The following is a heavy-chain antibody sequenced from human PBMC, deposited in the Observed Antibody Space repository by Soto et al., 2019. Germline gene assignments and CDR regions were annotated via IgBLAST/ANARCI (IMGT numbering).Heavy chain of an antibody. Sequence: QVQLVESGGGVVQPGRSLRLSCAASGFTFSSYVMHWVRQAPGKGLEWVAVISYDGNNKYYADSVKGRFTISRDNYKNTLYLHMNSLRAEDTAVYSCARAGCDGGRCYTLVGLRYGMDVWGQGTTVTVSS. CDR2: ISYDGNNK. CDR3: ARAGCDGGRCYTLVGLRYGMDV. CDR1: GFTFSSYV. V-gene: IGHV3-30-3*01. D-gene: IGHD2-21*01. J-gene: IGHJ6*02.